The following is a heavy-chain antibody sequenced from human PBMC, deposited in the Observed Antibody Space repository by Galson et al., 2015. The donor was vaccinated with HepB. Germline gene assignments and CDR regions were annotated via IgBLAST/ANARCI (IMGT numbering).Heavy chain of an antibody. CDR2: MNPNSGNT. CDR1: GYTFTSYY. V-gene: IGHV1-8*02. J-gene: IGHJ6*03. CDR3: ARVPLGYCSSTSCLPDINYYMDV. D-gene: IGHD2-2*01. Sequence: SVKVSCKASGYTFTSYYMHWVRQAPGQGLEWMGWMNPNSGNTGYAQKFQGRVTMTRNTSISTAYMELSSLRSEDTAVYYCARVPLGYCSSTSCLPDINYYMDVWGKGTTVTVSS.